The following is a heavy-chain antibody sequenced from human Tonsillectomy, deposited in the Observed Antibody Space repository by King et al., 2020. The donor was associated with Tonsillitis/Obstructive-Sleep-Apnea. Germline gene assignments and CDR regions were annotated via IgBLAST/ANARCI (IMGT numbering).Heavy chain of an antibody. CDR2: IWNDGSNK. CDR1: GFTFTSYG. D-gene: IGHD2-15*01. Sequence: QLVQSGGGVVQPGRSLRLSCAPSGFTFTSYGMHWVRQAPGKGLEWVAVIWNDGSNKYYADSVKGRFTISRDNSKNTLYLQMNSLRAEDTAVYYCARDSHQNCSGDSCFSVKPWFGREDWFDPWGQGTLVTVSS. J-gene: IGHJ5*02. CDR3: ARDSHQNCSGDSCFSVKPWFGREDWFDP. V-gene: IGHV3-33*01.